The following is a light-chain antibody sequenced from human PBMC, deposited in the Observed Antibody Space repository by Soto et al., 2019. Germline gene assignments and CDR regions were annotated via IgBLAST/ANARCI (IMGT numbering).Light chain of an antibody. CDR1: SSDVGGYNY. J-gene: IGLJ2*01. Sequence: QSVLTQPPSASGSPGQSVTISCTGTSSDVGGYNYVSWYQQHPGKAPKVMIYEVSMRPSGVPDRFSGSKSGNTASLTVSGLPADDEAEYYCSSYAGSNNPVVFGGGTKLTVL. CDR2: EVS. V-gene: IGLV2-8*01. CDR3: SSYAGSNNPVV.